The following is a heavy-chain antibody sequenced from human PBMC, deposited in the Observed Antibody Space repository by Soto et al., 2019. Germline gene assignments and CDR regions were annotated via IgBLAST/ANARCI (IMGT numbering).Heavy chain of an antibody. V-gene: IGHV2-5*02. CDR3: AHRGLAVALRAPNWCDP. CDR2: IYWDDDK. J-gene: IGHJ5*02. D-gene: IGHD6-19*01. Sequence: QITLKESGPTLVKPTQTLTLTCTFSGFSLSTSGVGEGWIRQPPGTALEWLALIYWDDDKRYSPSLKSRLTITNDTSKNQVGLTMTNRDPVDTATYSCAHRGLAVALRAPNWCDPWGQGTLVTVSS. CDR1: GFSLSTSGVG.